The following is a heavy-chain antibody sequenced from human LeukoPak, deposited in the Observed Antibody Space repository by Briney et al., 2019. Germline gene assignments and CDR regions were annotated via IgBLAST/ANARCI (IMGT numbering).Heavy chain of an antibody. CDR3: ARDQGIARGYSYGHLDY. CDR1: GFTFSSYG. CDR2: IWYDGSNK. J-gene: IGHJ4*02. D-gene: IGHD5-18*01. V-gene: IGHV3-33*01. Sequence: PGGSLRLSCAASGFTFSSYGMHWVRQAPGKGLEWVAVIWYDGSNKYYADSVKGRFTISRDNSKNTLYLQMNSLRAEDTAVYYCARDQGIARGYSYGHLDYWGQGTLVTVSS.